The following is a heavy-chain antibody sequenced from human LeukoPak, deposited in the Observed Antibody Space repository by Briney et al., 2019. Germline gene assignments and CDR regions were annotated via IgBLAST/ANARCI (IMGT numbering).Heavy chain of an antibody. J-gene: IGHJ4*02. CDR1: GGSISSGDYY. Sequence: PSETLSLTCTVSGGSISSGDYYWSWLRQPPGKGLEWIGYIYYSGSTYYNPSLKSRVTISVDTSKNQFSLKLSSVTAADTAVYYCARYPRASVTFDYWGRGTLVTVSS. D-gene: IGHD2/OR15-2a*01. V-gene: IGHV4-30-4*08. CDR3: ARYPRASVTFDY. CDR2: IYYSGST.